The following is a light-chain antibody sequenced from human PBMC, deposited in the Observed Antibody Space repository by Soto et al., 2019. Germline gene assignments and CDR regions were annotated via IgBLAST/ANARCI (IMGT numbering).Light chain of an antibody. CDR1: QSVSSH. CDR3: QQYNNWPLT. V-gene: IGKV3-15*01. J-gene: IGKJ4*01. Sequence: EIVMTQSPATLSVSPGERATLSCRASQSVSSHLAWSQQKPGHATRLLIYGASTRATGVPARFSARGSGTEFTLTISSLESEDFSVYYCQQYNNWPLTFGGGTKVEIK. CDR2: GAS.